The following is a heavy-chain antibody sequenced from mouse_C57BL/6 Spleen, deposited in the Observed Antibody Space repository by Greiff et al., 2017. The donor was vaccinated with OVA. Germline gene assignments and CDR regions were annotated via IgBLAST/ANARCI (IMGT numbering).Heavy chain of an antibody. CDR3: ARLLRRDYYAMDY. CDR2: IYPGGGYT. V-gene: IGHV1-63*01. J-gene: IGHJ4*01. D-gene: IGHD1-1*01. Sequence: VQLQQSGAELVRPGTSVKMSCKASGYTFTNYWIGWAKQRPGHGLEWIGDIYPGGGYTNYNEKFKGKATLTADKSSSTAYMQFSSLTSEDSAIYYCARLLRRDYYAMDYWGQGTSVTVSS. CDR1: GYTFTNYW.